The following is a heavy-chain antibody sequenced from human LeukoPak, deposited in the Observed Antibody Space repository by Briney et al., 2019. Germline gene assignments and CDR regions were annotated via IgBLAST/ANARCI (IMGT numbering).Heavy chain of an antibody. CDR2: INHSGST. CDR3: ARSGRLPLDY. Sequence: PSETLSLTCAVYGGSFSGYYWSWIRQPPGEGLEWIGEINHSGSTNYNPSLKSRVTISVDRSKNQFSLKLTSVTAADTAVYYCARSGRLPLDYWGQGTLVTVSS. D-gene: IGHD5-18*01. V-gene: IGHV4-34*01. CDR1: GGSFSGYY. J-gene: IGHJ4*02.